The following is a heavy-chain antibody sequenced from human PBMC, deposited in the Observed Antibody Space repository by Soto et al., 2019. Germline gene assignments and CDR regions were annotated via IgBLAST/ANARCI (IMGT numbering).Heavy chain of an antibody. CDR1: GFTFSSYA. CDR3: AKRPGYDFWICYNGNGRYNLLSP. Sequence: SGGSLRLSCAASGFTFSSYAMSWVRQAPGKGLEWVSAISGSGGSTYYADSVKGRFTISRDNSKNTLYLQMNSLRAEDTAVYYCAKRPGYDFWICYNGNGRYNLLSPCGQGTLVTVSS. D-gene: IGHD3-3*01. V-gene: IGHV3-23*01. J-gene: IGHJ5*02. CDR2: ISGSGGST.